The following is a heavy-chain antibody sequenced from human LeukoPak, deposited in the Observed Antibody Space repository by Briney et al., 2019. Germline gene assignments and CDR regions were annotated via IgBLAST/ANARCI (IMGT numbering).Heavy chain of an antibody. D-gene: IGHD3-22*01. V-gene: IGHV4-34*01. J-gene: IGHJ4*02. Sequence: PSETLSLTCAVYGGSFSGYYWSWIRQPPGKGLEWIGVINHSGSTNYNPSLKSRVTISVDTSENQFSLKLSSVPAADTAVYYCARGKDSSGYYDGLGYWGQGTLVTVSS. CDR3: ARGKDSSGYYDGLGY. CDR1: GGSFSGYY. CDR2: INHSGST.